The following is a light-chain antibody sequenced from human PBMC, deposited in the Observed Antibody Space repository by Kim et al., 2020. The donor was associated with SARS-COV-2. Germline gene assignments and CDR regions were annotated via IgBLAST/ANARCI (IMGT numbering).Light chain of an antibody. CDR3: QAWDSSTVA. CDR2: QDS. Sequence: SYELTQPPSVSVSPGQTASITCTGDKLGDKYACWYQQKPGQSPVLVIYQDSKRHSGIPERFSGSNSWNTATLTISGTQAMDEADYYCQAWDSSTVAFGGG. CDR1: KLGDKY. J-gene: IGLJ3*02. V-gene: IGLV3-1*01.